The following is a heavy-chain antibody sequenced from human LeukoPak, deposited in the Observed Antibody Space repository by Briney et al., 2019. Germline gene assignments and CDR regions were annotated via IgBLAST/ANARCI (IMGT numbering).Heavy chain of an antibody. CDR2: ISWNSGSI. V-gene: IGHV3-9*03. D-gene: IGHD3-10*01. J-gene: IGHJ3*02. CDR1: GFTFDDYA. Sequence: PGGSLRLSCAASGFTFDDYAMHWVRQAPGKGLEWVSGISWNSGSIGYADSVKGRFTISRDNAKNSLYLQMNSLRVEDMALYYCARRSSAWAFDIWGQGTMVTVSS. CDR3: ARRSSAWAFDI.